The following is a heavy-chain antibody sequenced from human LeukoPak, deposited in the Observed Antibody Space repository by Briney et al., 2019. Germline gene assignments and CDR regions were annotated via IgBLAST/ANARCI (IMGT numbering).Heavy chain of an antibody. V-gene: IGHV4-4*02. Sequence: RASETLSLTCAVSGGSISSSNWWSWVRQPPGKGLEWIGEIYHSGSTNYNPSLKSRVTISVDKSKNQFSLKLSSVTAADTAVYYCARAPPYDSDSSGWDWGQGTLVTVSS. CDR1: GGSISSSNW. CDR2: IYHSGST. J-gene: IGHJ4*02. D-gene: IGHD3-22*01. CDR3: ARAPPYDSDSSGWD.